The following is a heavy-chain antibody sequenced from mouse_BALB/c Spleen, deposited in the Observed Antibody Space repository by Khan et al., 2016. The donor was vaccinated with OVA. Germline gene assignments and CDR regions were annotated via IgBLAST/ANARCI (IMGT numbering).Heavy chain of an antibody. CDR1: GYSITSEFA. CDR2: ISYSGNT. J-gene: IGHJ3*01. Sequence: EVKLLESGPDLVKPSQSLSLTCTVTGYSITSEFAWNWIRQFPGNKLEWMGYISYSGNTRYNPSLKSLISITRDTSRNQFFLQLNSVTTEDTATYNSARKAYYDYDPFPYWGQGTLVTVSA. CDR3: ARKAYYDYDPFPY. D-gene: IGHD2-4*01. V-gene: IGHV3-2*02.